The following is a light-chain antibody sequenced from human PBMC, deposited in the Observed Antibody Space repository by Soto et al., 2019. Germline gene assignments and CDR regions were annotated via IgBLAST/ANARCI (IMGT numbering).Light chain of an antibody. V-gene: IGKV3-20*01. Sequence: EIVLTQSPGTLSLSPGERATLSCRASQSVSSSHLAWYQQNPGQAPRLLIYGASSRPTRIPDRFSGSGSGTDFTLTISRLEPEDFPVYYCQQYDSSPPTFGQGTKLEIK. CDR1: QSVSSSH. J-gene: IGKJ2*01. CDR3: QQYDSSPPT. CDR2: GAS.